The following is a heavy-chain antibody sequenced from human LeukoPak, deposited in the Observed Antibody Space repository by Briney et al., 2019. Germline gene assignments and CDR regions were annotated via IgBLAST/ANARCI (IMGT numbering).Heavy chain of an antibody. V-gene: IGHV4-34*01. Sequence: PSETLSLTCAVYGGSFSGYYWSWIRQPPGKGLEWIGEINHSGSTNYNPSLKSRVTISVDTSKNQFSLKLSSVTAADTAVYYCARGPRDCCGDCRLRRVWFDPWGQGTLVTVSS. D-gene: IGHD2-21*02. CDR3: ARGPRDCCGDCRLRRVWFDP. CDR2: INHSGST. J-gene: IGHJ5*02. CDR1: GGSFSGYY.